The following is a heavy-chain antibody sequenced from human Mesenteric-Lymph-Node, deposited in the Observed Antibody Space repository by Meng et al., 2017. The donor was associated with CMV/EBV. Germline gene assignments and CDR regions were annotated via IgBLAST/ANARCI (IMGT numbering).Heavy chain of an antibody. J-gene: IGHJ4*02. V-gene: IGHV1-2*02. D-gene: IGHD1-26*01. CDR3: ARIYSGSPYYFDY. Sequence: KASGYTFTGYYMHWVRQAPGQGLEWMGWINPNSGGTNYAQKFQDRVTMTRDTSISTAYMELSRLISDDTAVYYCARIYSGSPYYFDYWGQGTLVTVSS. CDR1: GYTFTGYY. CDR2: INPNSGGT.